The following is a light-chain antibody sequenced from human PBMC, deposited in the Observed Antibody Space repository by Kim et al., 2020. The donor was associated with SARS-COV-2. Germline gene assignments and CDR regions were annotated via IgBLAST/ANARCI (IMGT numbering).Light chain of an antibody. V-gene: IGLV6-57*01. CDR2: EDN. CDR1: SGSIASNY. Sequence: KTVTISCTRSSGSIASNYVQWYQQRPGSSPTTVIYEDNQSPSGVPARFSGSIDSSSNSASLTISGLKTEDEADYYCQSYDSSPWVFGGGTKLTVL. J-gene: IGLJ3*02. CDR3: QSYDSSPWV.